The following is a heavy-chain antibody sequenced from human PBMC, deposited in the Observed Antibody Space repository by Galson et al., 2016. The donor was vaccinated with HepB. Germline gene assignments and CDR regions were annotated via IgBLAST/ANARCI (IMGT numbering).Heavy chain of an antibody. CDR3: AHRRSGYCNSISCLYFDY. CDR2: IYWNDDK. J-gene: IGHJ4*02. D-gene: IGHD2-2*01. Sequence: PALVKPTQTLTLTCTFSGFSLSTSGEGVGWTRQPPGEALEWLALIYWNDDKRYSPSLRSRLTITKDTSKNQVVLTMTNMDPVDTATYYCAHRRSGYCNSISCLYFDYWGQGALVTVSS. CDR1: GFSLSTSGEG. V-gene: IGHV2-5*01.